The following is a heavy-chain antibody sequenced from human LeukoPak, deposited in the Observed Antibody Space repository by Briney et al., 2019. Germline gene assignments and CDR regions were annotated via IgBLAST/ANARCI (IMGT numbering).Heavy chain of an antibody. J-gene: IGHJ4*02. CDR1: GFTFSNYG. V-gene: IGHV3-30*02. D-gene: IGHD5-24*01. CDR2: IRYDGSNK. CDR3: AKDGYNYSDY. Sequence: GGSLRLSCAASGFTFSNYGMHWVRRAPGKGLEWVAFIRYDGSNKDYADSVKGRFTISRDNSKNTLYLQMNSLRAEDTAVYYCAKDGYNYSDYWGQGTLVTVSS.